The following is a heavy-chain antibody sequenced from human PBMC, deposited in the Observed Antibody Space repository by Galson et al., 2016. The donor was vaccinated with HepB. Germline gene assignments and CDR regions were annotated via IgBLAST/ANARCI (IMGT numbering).Heavy chain of an antibody. CDR2: INRDGGET. J-gene: IGHJ5*02. CDR3: ASSVVTIGTRMFDR. V-gene: IGHV3-7*03. D-gene: IGHD2-21*02. Sequence: SLRLSCAASGFSFSNYWMNWIRQAPGKGPEWVANINRDGGETYYVDSVKGRFSISRDNAKNAPYLQMDSLRAEDMAMYYCASSVVTIGTRMFDRWGQGTLVTVSS. CDR1: GFSFSNYW.